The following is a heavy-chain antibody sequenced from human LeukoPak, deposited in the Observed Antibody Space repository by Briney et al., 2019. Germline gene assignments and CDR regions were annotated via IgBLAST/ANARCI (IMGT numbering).Heavy chain of an antibody. V-gene: IGHV1-46*01. CDR1: GYTFTSYY. J-gene: IGHJ5*02. Sequence: GASVKVSCKASGYTFTSYYMYWVRQAPGQGLEWMGIINPSGGSTSYAQKFQGRVTMTRDTSTSTVYMELSSLRSEDTAVYYCARGLTYYDFWSGFKNWFDPWGQGTLVTVSS. CDR2: INPSGGST. D-gene: IGHD3-3*01. CDR3: ARGLTYYDFWSGFKNWFDP.